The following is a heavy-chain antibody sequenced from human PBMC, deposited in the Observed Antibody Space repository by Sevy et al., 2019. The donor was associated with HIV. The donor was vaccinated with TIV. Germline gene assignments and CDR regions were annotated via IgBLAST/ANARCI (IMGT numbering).Heavy chain of an antibody. CDR2: IYYSGST. Sequence: SETLSLTCTVSGGSISSYYWSWIRQPPGKGLEWIGCIYYSGSTNYNPSLKSRVTISVDTSKNQFSLTLSSVTAADSAVYYCARTPNTSGYYYFDYWGQGTLVTVSS. CDR3: ARTPNTSGYYYFDY. V-gene: IGHV4-59*12. D-gene: IGHD3-22*01. CDR1: GGSISSYY. J-gene: IGHJ4*02.